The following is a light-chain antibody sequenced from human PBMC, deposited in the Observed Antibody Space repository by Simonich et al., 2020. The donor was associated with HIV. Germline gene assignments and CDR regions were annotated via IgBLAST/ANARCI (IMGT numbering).Light chain of an antibody. V-gene: IGKV1-5*03. CDR3: QQYNSYPFT. CDR2: QAS. Sequence: DIQMTQSPSTLSASVGDRVTITCRASQSFTNCVAWYQQKPGKAPNLLIYQASSLKIGAPSRFSGSGSGTEFTLTISSLQPDDFATYFCQQYNSYPFTFGPGTKVDIK. CDR1: QSFTNC. J-gene: IGKJ3*01.